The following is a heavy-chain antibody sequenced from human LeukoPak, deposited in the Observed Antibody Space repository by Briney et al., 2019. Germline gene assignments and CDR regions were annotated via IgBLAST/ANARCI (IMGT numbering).Heavy chain of an antibody. CDR1: GFTFSSYN. CDR3: AELGITMIGGV. CDR2: ITSSSSYI. J-gene: IGHJ6*04. D-gene: IGHD3-10*02. V-gene: IGHV3-21*06. Sequence: GGSLKLSCAASGFTFSSYNMNWVRQAPGKGLEWVSSITSSSSYIYYADSVKGRFTISRDNAKNSLYLQMNSLRAEDTAVYYCAELGITMIGGVWGKGTTVTISS.